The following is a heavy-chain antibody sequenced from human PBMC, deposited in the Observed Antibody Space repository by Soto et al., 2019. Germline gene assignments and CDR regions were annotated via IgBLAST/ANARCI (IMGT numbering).Heavy chain of an antibody. CDR3: ARVVGGDYGWFDP. CDR2: ISSSSSYT. V-gene: IGHV3-11*06. J-gene: IGHJ5*02. CDR1: GFTFSDYY. Sequence: QVQLVESGGGLVKPGGSLRLSCAASGFTFSDYYMSWIRQAPGKGLEWVSYISSSSSYTNYADAVKGRFTISRDNAKNSLYLKMNSLRAEDTAVYYCARVVGGDYGWFDPWGQGTLVTVSS. D-gene: IGHD4-17*01.